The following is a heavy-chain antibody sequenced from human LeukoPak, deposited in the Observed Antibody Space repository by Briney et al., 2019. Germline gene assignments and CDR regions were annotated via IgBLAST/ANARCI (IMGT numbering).Heavy chain of an antibody. CDR3: ARSNRRVGYCSSTSCYYFDY. V-gene: IGHV3-33*01. CDR2: IWYDGSNK. J-gene: IGHJ4*02. D-gene: IGHD2-2*01. Sequence: GRSLRLSCAASGFTFSSYGMHWVRQAPGKGLEWVAVIWYDGSNKYYADSVKGRFTISRDNSKNTLYLQMNSLRAEDTAAYYRARSNRRVGYCSSTSCYYFDYWGQGTLVTVSS. CDR1: GFTFSSYG.